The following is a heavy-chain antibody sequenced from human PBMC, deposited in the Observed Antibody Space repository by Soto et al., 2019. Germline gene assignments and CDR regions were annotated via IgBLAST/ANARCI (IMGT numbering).Heavy chain of an antibody. CDR2: IRVNNGDT. Sequence: QVQLVQSGAEVKKPGASVKVSCKASGYTFTNSGFSWVRQAPGQGLEWVGWIRVNNGDTHYAQKLQGRVTMTTDTSTSTAFMELRSLRSDDTAVYYCARDLCFSDFGVHDWGQGTLITVSS. J-gene: IGHJ4*02. D-gene: IGHD4-17*01. CDR3: ARDLCFSDFGVHD. CDR1: GYTFTNSG. V-gene: IGHV1-18*01.